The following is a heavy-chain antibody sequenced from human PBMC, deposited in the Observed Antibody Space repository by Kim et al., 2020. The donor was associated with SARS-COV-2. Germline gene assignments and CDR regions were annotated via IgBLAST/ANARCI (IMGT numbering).Heavy chain of an antibody. CDR3: ARARQWLGGWFDP. V-gene: IGHV4-34*01. Sequence: SETLSLTCAVYGGSFSGYYWSWIRQPPGKGLEWIGEINHSGSTNYNPSLKSRVTISVDTSKNQFSLKLSSVTAADTAVYYCARARQWLGGWFDPWGQGTLVTVSS. CDR2: INHSGST. J-gene: IGHJ5*02. D-gene: IGHD6-19*01. CDR1: GGSFSGYY.